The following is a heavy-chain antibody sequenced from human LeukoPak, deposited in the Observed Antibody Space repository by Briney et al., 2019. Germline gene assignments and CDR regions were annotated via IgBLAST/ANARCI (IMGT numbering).Heavy chain of an antibody. CDR1: GFTFDDYA. CDR2: ISWNSGSI. J-gene: IGHJ4*02. Sequence: GGSLRLSCAASGFTFDDYAMHWVRQAPGKGLEWVSGISWNSGSIGYADSVKGRFTISRDSAKNSLYLQMNSLRAEDMALYYCAKESSGSYQALDYWGQGILVTVSS. V-gene: IGHV3-9*03. CDR3: AKESSGSYQALDY. D-gene: IGHD1-26*01.